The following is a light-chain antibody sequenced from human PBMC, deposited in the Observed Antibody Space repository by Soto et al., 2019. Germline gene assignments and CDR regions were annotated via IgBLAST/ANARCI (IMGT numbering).Light chain of an antibody. J-gene: IGKJ5*01. CDR2: GAS. CDR1: QIILSN. CDR3: QQYNNWPIT. Sequence: ELVMTQSPATLSLSPGDSVTLSCRASQIILSNLAWYQQKTGQAPRILIYGASTRATGIPARLSGSGSGTELNLTISRLQSEDFAVYYCQQYNNWPITFGQGTRLEI. V-gene: IGKV3-15*01.